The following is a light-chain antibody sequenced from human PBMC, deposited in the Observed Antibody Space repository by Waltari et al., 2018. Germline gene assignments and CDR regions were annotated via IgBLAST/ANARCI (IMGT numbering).Light chain of an antibody. J-gene: IGKJ4*01. CDR3: QQTSSWPLT. CDR2: DAS. CDR1: QSVSIN. V-gene: IGKV3-11*01. Sequence: EIVLTQSPATLSLSPGQRATLSCRASQSVSINLGWYQQKLGQPPRLLIYDASHRATGIPARFSASGSGTDFTHTISGLEPEDFALYFCQQTSSWPLTFGGGTKVEFK.